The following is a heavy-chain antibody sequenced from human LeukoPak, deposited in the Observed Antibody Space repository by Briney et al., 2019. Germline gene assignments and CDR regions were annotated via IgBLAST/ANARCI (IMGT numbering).Heavy chain of an antibody. CDR1: GGSFSGYY. CDR3: VREGRNWNYNPFDY. D-gene: IGHD1-7*01. V-gene: IGHV4-34*01. Sequence: SETLSLTCAVYGGSFSGYYWSWIRQPPGKGLEWIGGINHSGSTNYNPSLKSRVTISVDTSKNQFSLKLSSVTAADTAVYYCVREGRNWNYNPFDYWGQGTLVTVSS. CDR2: INHSGST. J-gene: IGHJ4*02.